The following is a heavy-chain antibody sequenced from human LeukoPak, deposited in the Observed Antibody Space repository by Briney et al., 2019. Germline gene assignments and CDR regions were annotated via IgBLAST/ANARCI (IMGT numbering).Heavy chain of an antibody. J-gene: IGHJ5*02. V-gene: IGHV4-4*07. D-gene: IGHD3-10*01. CDR1: GGSISSYY. CDR3: ARDTPSGYYGSA. CDR2: IYTSGGT. Sequence: SETLSLTRTVSGGSISSYYWSWIRQPAGKGLEWVGRIYTSGGTNYNPSLKSRVTMSVDTSKNQFSLKLSSVTAADTAVYYCARDTPSGYYGSAWGQGTLVTVSS.